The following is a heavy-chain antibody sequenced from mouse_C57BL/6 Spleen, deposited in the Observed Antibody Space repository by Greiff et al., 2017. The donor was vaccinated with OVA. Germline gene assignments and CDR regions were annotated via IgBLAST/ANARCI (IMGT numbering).Heavy chain of an antibody. Sequence: QVQLQQPGAELVKPGASVTLSCKASGYTFTSYWMHWVKQRPGQGLEWIGMIHPNSGSTNYHEKFKSKATLTVDKSSSTAYMQLSSLTSEDSAVYYCARWPGYAMDYWGQGTSVTVSS. CDR3: ARWPGYAMDY. CDR2: IHPNSGST. V-gene: IGHV1-64*01. D-gene: IGHD4-1*01. J-gene: IGHJ4*01. CDR1: GYTFTSYW.